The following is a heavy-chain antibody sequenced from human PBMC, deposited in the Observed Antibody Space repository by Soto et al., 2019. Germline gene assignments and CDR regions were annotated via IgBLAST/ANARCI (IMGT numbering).Heavy chain of an antibody. Sequence: QVQLVESGGGVVQPGRSLRLSCAASGFTFSSYAMHWVRQAPGKGLEWVAVISYDGSNKYYADSVKGRFTISRDNSKNTLYLQMNSLRAEETAVYYCARGGADCSSTSCYIGNSYYYGMDVWGQGTTVTVSS. J-gene: IGHJ6*02. CDR1: GFTFSSYA. V-gene: IGHV3-30-3*01. D-gene: IGHD2-2*02. CDR3: ARGGADCSSTSCYIGNSYYYGMDV. CDR2: ISYDGSNK.